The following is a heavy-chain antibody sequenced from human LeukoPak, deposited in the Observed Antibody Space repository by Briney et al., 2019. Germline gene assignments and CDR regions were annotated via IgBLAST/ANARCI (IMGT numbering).Heavy chain of an antibody. V-gene: IGHV1-46*01. CDR2: INPSGGST. CDR1: GYTFTSYY. Sequence: ASVKVSCKASGYTFTSYYMHWVRQAPGQGLEWMGIINPSGGSTSYAQKYQVRVTMTRDTSTSTVYMELSSLRSEDTAVYYCARSHGSGSYYNLDDYWGQGTLVTVSS. CDR3: ARSHGSGSYYNLDDY. D-gene: IGHD3-10*01. J-gene: IGHJ4*02.